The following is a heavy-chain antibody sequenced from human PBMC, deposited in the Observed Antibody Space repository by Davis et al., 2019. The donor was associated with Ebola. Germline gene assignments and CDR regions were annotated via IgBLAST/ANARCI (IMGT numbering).Heavy chain of an antibody. CDR1: GFTFRSYA. D-gene: IGHD3-22*01. CDR2: ISGSGGST. CDR3: AKNLRDYYDSSGYYPDAFDI. J-gene: IGHJ3*02. V-gene: IGHV3-23*01. Sequence: GESLKISRAASGFTFRSYAMSWVRQAPGKGLEWVSAISGSGGSTYYADSVKGRFTISRDNSKNTLYLQMNSLRAEDTAVYYCAKNLRDYYDSSGYYPDAFDIWGQGTMVTVSS.